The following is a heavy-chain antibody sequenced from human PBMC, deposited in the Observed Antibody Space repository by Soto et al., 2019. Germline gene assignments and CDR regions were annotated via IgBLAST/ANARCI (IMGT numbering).Heavy chain of an antibody. D-gene: IGHD5-18*01. CDR1: GGSISSCY. CDR3: ASSGYSYGFDY. V-gene: IGHV4-59*01. J-gene: IGHJ4*02. CDR2: IYYSGST. Sequence: SETLSLTCTVSGGSISSCYWSWIRQPPGKGLEWIGYIYYSGSTNYNPSLKSRVTISVDTSKNQFSLKLSFVTAADTAVYYCASSGYSYGFDYWGQGTLVTVSS.